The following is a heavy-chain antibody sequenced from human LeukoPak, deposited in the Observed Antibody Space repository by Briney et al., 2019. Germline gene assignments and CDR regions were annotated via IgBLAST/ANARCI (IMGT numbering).Heavy chain of an antibody. D-gene: IGHD2-15*01. CDR2: ISGSGSST. V-gene: IGHV3-23*01. J-gene: IGHJ4*02. Sequence: GGSLRLSCAASGFTFSSYAMSWVRQAPGKGLEWVSAISGSGSSTYYADSVKGRFTISRDNAKNSLYLQMNSLRAEDTAMYYCARDYCSGGRCYSVDYWGQGTLVTVSS. CDR1: GFTFSSYA. CDR3: ARDYCSGGRCYSVDY.